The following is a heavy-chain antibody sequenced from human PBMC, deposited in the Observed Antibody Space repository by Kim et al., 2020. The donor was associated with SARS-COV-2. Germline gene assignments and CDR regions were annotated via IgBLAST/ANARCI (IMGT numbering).Heavy chain of an antibody. Sequence: GGSLRLSCAASGFTFSSYWMSWVRQAPGKGLEWVANIKQDGSEKYYVDSVKGRFTISRHNAKESLYLQMNSLRAEDTAVYHCAVNANDGSGVGGFEYWGQGTLVTVSS. J-gene: IGHJ4*02. V-gene: IGHV3-7*01. CDR3: AVNANDGSGVGGFEY. D-gene: IGHD3-10*01. CDR1: GFTFSSYW. CDR2: IKQDGSEK.